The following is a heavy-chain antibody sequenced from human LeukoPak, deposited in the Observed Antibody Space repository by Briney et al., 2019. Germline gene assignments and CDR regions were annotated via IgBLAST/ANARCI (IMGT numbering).Heavy chain of an antibody. CDR3: ARRRPVRGVFFDY. D-gene: IGHD3-10*01. J-gene: IGHJ4*02. CDR1: GGSISGSSYS. Sequence: PSETLSLTCTVSGGSISGSSYSWGWIRQPPGKGLEWIGSIYYSGSTYYNPSLKSRVTISVDTSKNQFSLKLSSVTAADPSVYYCARRRPVRGVFFDYWAREPWSPSPQ. CDR2: IYYSGST. V-gene: IGHV4-39*01.